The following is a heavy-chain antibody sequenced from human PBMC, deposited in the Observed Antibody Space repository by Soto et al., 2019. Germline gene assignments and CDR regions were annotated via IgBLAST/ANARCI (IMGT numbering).Heavy chain of an antibody. V-gene: IGHV3-20*01. CDR3: ARVGRYGSGSYDGFDI. D-gene: IGHD3-10*01. CDR2: INRNGGST. Sequence: GGSLRLSCAASGFTFDDYCMNWVRQAPGKGLEWVSGINRNGGSTGYADSVKGRFTISRDNAKNSLYLQMNSLRAEDTSLYDCARVGRYGSGSYDGFDIWGQGTTVTVSS. J-gene: IGHJ3*02. CDR1: GFTFDDYC.